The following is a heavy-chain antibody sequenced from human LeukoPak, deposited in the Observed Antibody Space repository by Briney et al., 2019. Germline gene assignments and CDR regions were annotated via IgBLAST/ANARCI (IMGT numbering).Heavy chain of an antibody. V-gene: IGHV3-7*01. CDR2: INQDGREK. Sequence: GGSLRLSCAVSGFTLSSYWMTWVRQAPGEGLQWVANINQDGREKYYMGSMKGRLNISRDNTENSVFLQLTSLRPEDTGIYFCAKGRDYGDYWGQGTLVAV. J-gene: IGHJ4*02. CDR1: GFTLSSYW. CDR3: AKGRDYGDY.